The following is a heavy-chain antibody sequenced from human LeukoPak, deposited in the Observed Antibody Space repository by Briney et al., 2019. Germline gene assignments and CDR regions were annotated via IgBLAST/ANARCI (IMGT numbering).Heavy chain of an antibody. Sequence: GGSLRLSCAASGFTFSSYSMNWVRQAPGKGLEWVSSISSSSIYIYYADSVKGRFTISRDNAKNSLYLQMNSLRAEDTAVYYCARAGGHCSGGSCRESWFDPWGQGTLVTVSS. J-gene: IGHJ5*02. CDR2: ISSSSIYI. V-gene: IGHV3-21*01. CDR1: GFTFSSYS. CDR3: ARAGGHCSGGSCRESWFDP. D-gene: IGHD2-15*01.